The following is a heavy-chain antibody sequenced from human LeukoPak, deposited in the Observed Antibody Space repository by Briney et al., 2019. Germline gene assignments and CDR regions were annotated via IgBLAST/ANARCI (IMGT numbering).Heavy chain of an antibody. CDR2: NIPIFDIA. CDR1: GCTFSSYA. J-gene: IGHJ2*01. V-gene: IGHV1-69*04. D-gene: IGHD3-16*01. Sequence: SVTVSYKASGCTFSSYAINWVRQAPGQGLEWMGRNIPIFDIANYADKFRGRVTLTADTSTNTAYMELIGLRSEDTAFYYCVRDLNYYDSQTAAHLDLWGRGTLITVSS. CDR3: VRDLNYYDSQTAAHLDL.